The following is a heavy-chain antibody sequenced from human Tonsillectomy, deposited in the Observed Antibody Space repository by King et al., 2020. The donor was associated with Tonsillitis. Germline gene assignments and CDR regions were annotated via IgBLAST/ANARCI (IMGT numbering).Heavy chain of an antibody. CDR3: AKEHHSSGSPNPYYYYYGMDV. Sequence: VQLVESGGGVVQPGGSLRLSCAASGFTFSSYGMHWVRQAPGKGLEWVAFIRYDGSNKYYADSVKGRFTISRDNSKNTLYLQMNSLSAEDTAVYYCAKEHHSSGSPNPYYYYYGMDVWGQGTTVTVSS. CDR1: GFTFSSYG. D-gene: IGHD6-19*01. J-gene: IGHJ6*02. V-gene: IGHV3-30*02. CDR2: IRYDGSNK.